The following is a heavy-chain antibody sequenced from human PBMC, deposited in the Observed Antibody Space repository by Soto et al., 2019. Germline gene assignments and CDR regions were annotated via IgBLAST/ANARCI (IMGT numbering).Heavy chain of an antibody. CDR2: IYYSGST. CDR3: ARSLQLERPIAFDI. J-gene: IGHJ3*02. D-gene: IGHD1-1*01. CDR1: GGSISSYY. Sequence: SETLSLTCTVSGGSISSYYWSWIRQPPGKGLEWIGYIYYSGSTNYNPSLKSRVTISVDTSKNQFSLKLSSVTAADTAVYYCARSLQLERPIAFDIWGQGTMVTVSS. V-gene: IGHV4-59*01.